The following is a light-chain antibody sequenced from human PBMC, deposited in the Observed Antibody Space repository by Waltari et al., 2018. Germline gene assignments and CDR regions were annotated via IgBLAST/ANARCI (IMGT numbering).Light chain of an antibody. CDR1: QNINNW. J-gene: IGKJ4*01. CDR2: KAS. V-gene: IGKV1-5*03. Sequence: DIQMTQSPATLSAPVGDRVTITCQASQNINNWLAWYQQKPGKAPKLLIYKASTLESGVPSRFSGSGSGTEFTLTITSLQPDDFATYHCQQYNTYWLTFGGGTKVEIK. CDR3: QQYNTYWLT.